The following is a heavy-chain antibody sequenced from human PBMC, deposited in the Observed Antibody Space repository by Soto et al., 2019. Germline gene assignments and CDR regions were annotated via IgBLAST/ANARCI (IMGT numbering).Heavy chain of an antibody. CDR3: ARQEGTIFEAVIPIGPDY. CDR1: GFTFSSYA. J-gene: IGHJ4*02. V-gene: IGHV3-30-3*01. Sequence: GGSLRLSCAASGFTFSSYAMHWVRKAPGKGLEWVAVISYDGSNKYYADSVKGRFTISRDNSKNTLYLQMNSLRAEDTAVYYCARQEGTIFEAVIPIGPDYWGQGTLVTVSS. D-gene: IGHD3-3*01. CDR2: ISYDGSNK.